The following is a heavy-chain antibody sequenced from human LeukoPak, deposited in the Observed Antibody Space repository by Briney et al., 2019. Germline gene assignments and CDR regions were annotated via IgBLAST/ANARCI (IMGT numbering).Heavy chain of an antibody. CDR1: GYTFTSYG. Sequence: ASVKVSCKASGYTFTSYGISWVRQAPGQGLEWMGWISAYNGNTNYAQKLQGRVTMTTDTSTSTAYMELRSLRSDDTAVYYCARDWDCSGGSCYSGRFDPWGQGTLVTVS. V-gene: IGHV1-18*01. J-gene: IGHJ5*02. CDR3: ARDWDCSGGSCYSGRFDP. CDR2: ISAYNGNT. D-gene: IGHD2-15*01.